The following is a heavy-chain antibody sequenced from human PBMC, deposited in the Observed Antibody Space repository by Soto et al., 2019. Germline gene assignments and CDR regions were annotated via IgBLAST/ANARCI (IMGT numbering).Heavy chain of an antibody. CDR2: ISYDGSNK. D-gene: IGHD5-12*01. CDR3: AKDAGYSGYDPSPLMDV. Sequence: QVRLVESGGGVVQPGRSLRLSCAASGFTFSSYGMHWVRQAPGKGLEWVAVISYDGSNKYYADSVKGRFTISRDNSKNTLYLQMNSLRAEDTAVYYCAKDAGYSGYDPSPLMDVWGQGTTVTVSS. V-gene: IGHV3-30*18. J-gene: IGHJ6*02. CDR1: GFTFSSYG.